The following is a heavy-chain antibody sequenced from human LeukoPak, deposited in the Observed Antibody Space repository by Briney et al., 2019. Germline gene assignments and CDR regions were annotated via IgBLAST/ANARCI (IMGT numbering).Heavy chain of an antibody. V-gene: IGHV4-34*01. Sequence: TSETLSLTCAIYGGSFSGYYRSWIRQPPGRGLEWIGEINHGGSTNYNPSLKSRVTISVDTSKNQFSLKLSSVTAADTAVYYCARRGGLRFLEWLFTSLGYYYMDVWDKGTTVTVSS. J-gene: IGHJ6*03. CDR1: GGSFSGYY. D-gene: IGHD3-3*01. CDR2: INHGGST. CDR3: ARRGGLRFLEWLFTSLGYYYMDV.